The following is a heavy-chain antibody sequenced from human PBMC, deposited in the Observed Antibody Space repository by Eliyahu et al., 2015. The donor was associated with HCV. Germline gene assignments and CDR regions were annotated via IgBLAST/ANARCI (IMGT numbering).Heavy chain of an antibody. V-gene: IGHV1-8*01. Sequence: INWVRQTTGRGLEWMGWVSPKSGAANYAPKFQGRVTMTSDTSTSTAYLELSSLTSDDTALYFCARALDGSGTYYNEDALDIWGQGTLVTVSS. CDR3: ARALDGSGTYYNEDALDI. D-gene: IGHD3-10*01. CDR2: VSPKSGAA. J-gene: IGHJ3*02.